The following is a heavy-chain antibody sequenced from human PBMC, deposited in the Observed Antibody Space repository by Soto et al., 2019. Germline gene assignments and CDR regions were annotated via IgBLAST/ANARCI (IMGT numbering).Heavy chain of an antibody. Sequence: PVGSLRLSCAASGFTFSSHAMNWVRRAPGKGLEWVSFISSTSSTKNYADSVKGRFTISRDNAKNSLYLQMSSLRDEDTAVYYCARRITMVRGPYYYYGLDVWGQGTTVTVSS. CDR3: ARRITMVRGPYYYYGLDV. V-gene: IGHV3-48*02. D-gene: IGHD3-10*01. CDR2: ISSTSSTK. CDR1: GFTFSSHA. J-gene: IGHJ6*02.